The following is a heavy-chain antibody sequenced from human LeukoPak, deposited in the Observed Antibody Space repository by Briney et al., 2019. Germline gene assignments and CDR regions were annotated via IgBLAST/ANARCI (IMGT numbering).Heavy chain of an antibody. CDR3: ARARISSNWFDP. J-gene: IGHJ5*02. V-gene: IGHV1-46*02. D-gene: IGHD2/OR15-2a*01. CDR2: INPSGGST. CDR1: GYTFNNYN. Sequence: GASVKVSCKASGYTFNNYNIHWLRQAPGQGLEWMGIINPSGGSTSYAQKFQGRVTMTRDTSTSTVYMELSSLRSEDTAVYYCARARISSNWFDPWGQGTLVTVSS.